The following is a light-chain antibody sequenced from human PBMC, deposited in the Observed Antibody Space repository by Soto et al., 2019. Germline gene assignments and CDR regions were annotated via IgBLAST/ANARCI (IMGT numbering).Light chain of an antibody. Sequence: PGETAGLSCSASPSVTNYLAWYQQKPGQPPRLLIYGAFNRAAGIPARFSGSGSGTDFTLTISSLEPEDSAVYYCQQRNIWPPVSFGQGTRLEIK. CDR1: PSVTNY. CDR3: QQRNIWPPVS. CDR2: GAF. V-gene: IGKV3-11*01. J-gene: IGKJ5*01.